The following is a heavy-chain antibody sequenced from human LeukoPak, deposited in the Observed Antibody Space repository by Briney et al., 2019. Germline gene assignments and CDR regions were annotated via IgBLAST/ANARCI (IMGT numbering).Heavy chain of an antibody. CDR3: ARGSSAGYYYGMDV. J-gene: IGHJ6*04. CDR1: GGTFSSYA. Sequence: ASVKVSCKASGGTFSSYAISWVRQAPGQGLKWMGGIIPIFGTANYAQKFQGRVTITADESTSTAYMELSSLRSEDTAVYYCARGSSAGYYYGMDVWGKGTTVTVSS. D-gene: IGHD2-15*01. V-gene: IGHV1-69*13. CDR2: IIPIFGTA.